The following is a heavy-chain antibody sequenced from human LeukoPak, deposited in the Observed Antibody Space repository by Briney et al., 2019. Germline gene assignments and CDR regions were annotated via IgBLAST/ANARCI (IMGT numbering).Heavy chain of an antibody. J-gene: IGHJ3*01. CDR2: IYYSGST. V-gene: IGHV4-61*08. CDR1: GGSISSGDYY. D-gene: IGHD2-2*01. CDR3: ARQPLNCSITSCYAFDV. Sequence: PSETLSLTCTVSGGSISSGDYYWSWIRQPPGKGLEWIGYIYYSGSTNYNPSLKSRVTISVDTSKNQFSLNLNSVTAADTAVYYCARQPLNCSITSCYAFDVWGQGTMVTVSS.